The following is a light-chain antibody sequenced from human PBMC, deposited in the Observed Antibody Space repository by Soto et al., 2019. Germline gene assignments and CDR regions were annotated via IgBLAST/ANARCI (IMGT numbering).Light chain of an antibody. CDR2: AAS. CDR3: LQHNTYPQT. CDR1: QGINNL. J-gene: IGKJ1*01. V-gene: IGKV1-17*03. Sequence: DIQMTQSPSAMSASVGDRVTITCRASQGINNLLGWFQQKPGTAPKRLIYAASSLESGVPSRFSGSGSGTEFTLTISSLQPEDFATYYCLQHNTYPQTFGQGTMVEIK.